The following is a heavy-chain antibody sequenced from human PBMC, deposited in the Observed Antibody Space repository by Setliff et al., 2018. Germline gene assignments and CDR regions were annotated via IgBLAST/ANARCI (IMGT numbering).Heavy chain of an antibody. CDR3: ARDTDGPPYFDY. CDR2: IYYSGST. J-gene: IGHJ4*02. D-gene: IGHD2-8*02. V-gene: IGHV4-31*03. CDR1: GGSISSGDYY. Sequence: PSETLSLTCTVSGGSISSGDYYWSWIRQPPGKGLEWIGYIYYSGSTYYNPSLKSRVTISVGTSKNQFSLKLNSVTAADTAVYYCARDTDGPPYFDYWGQGTLVTVSS.